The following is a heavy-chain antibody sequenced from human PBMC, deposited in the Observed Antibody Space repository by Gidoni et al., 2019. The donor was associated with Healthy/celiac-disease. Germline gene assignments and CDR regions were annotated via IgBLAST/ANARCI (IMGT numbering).Heavy chain of an antibody. CDR1: GFTFSNAW. Sequence: EVQLVESGGGLVKPGGSLRLSCAASGFTFSNAWMSWVRQAPGKGLGWVGRIKSKTDGGTTDYAAPVKGRFTISRDDSKNTLYLQMNSLKTEDTAVYYCTTDLAGFVFWSGYYPIDYWGQGTLVTVSS. D-gene: IGHD3-3*01. CDR3: TTDLAGFVFWSGYYPIDY. V-gene: IGHV3-15*01. CDR2: IKSKTDGGTT. J-gene: IGHJ4*02.